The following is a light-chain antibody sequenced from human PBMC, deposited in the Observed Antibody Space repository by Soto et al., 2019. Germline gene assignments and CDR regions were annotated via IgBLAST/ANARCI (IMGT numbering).Light chain of an antibody. CDR3: SSYTTTFSVV. CDR1: SSDVGGYNY. CDR2: EVS. V-gene: IGLV2-14*01. Sequence: QSALTQPASVSGSPGQSITISCTGTSSDVGGYNYVSWYQHHPGKAPKVMIYEVSNRPSGVSNRFSGSKSGNTASLTISGLQTEDEADYYCSSYTTTFSVVFGGGTKVTVL. J-gene: IGLJ2*01.